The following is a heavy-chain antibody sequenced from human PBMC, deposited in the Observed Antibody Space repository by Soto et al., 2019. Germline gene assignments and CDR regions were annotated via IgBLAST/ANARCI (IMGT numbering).Heavy chain of an antibody. CDR2: ISYDGSNK. J-gene: IGHJ3*02. Sequence: GGSLRLSCAASGFTFSSYAMHWVRQAPGKGLEWVAVISYDGSNKYYADSVKGRFTISRDNSKNTLYLQMNSLRAEDTAVYYCARSFRDIVQSAFDIWGQGTMVTV. D-gene: IGHD5-12*01. CDR1: GFTFSSYA. V-gene: IGHV3-30-3*01. CDR3: ARSFRDIVQSAFDI.